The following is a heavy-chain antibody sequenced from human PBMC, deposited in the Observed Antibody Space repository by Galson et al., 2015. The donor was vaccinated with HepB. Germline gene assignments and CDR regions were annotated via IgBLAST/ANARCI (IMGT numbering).Heavy chain of an antibody. Sequence: SLRLSCAASGFTFDDYAMHWVRQAPGKGLEWVSGISWNSGSIGYADSVKGRFTISRDNAKNSLYLQMNSLRAEDTALYYCAKDMGYSYGIDDAFDIWGQGTMVTVSS. CDR1: GFTFDDYA. CDR2: ISWNSGSI. J-gene: IGHJ3*02. D-gene: IGHD5-18*01. CDR3: AKDMGYSYGIDDAFDI. V-gene: IGHV3-9*01.